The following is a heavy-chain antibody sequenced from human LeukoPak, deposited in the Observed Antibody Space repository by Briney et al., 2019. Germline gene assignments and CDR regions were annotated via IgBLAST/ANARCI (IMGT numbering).Heavy chain of an antibody. CDR2: ISCSGSTI. V-gene: IGHV3-48*03. CDR3: ATTSGGSPWYFDY. J-gene: IGHJ4*02. Sequence: GGSLRLSCAASGFTFSSYEMNWVRQAPGKGLEWVSYISCSGSTIYYADPVKGRFTISRDNAKNSLYLQMNSLRAEDTAVYYCATTSGGSPWYFDYWGQGTLVTVSS. CDR1: GFTFSSYE. D-gene: IGHD3-10*01.